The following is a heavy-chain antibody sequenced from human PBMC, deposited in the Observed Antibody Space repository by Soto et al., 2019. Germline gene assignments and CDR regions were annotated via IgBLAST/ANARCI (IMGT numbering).Heavy chain of an antibody. Sequence: QVQLVESGGGVVQPGRSLRLSCAASGFTFSSYGMHWVRQAPGKGLEWVAVISYDGSNKYYADSVKGRFTISRDNSKSTLYLQMNSLRAEDTAVYYCAKDPEYCSGGSCRLFDYWGQGTLVTVSS. J-gene: IGHJ4*02. CDR1: GFTFSSYG. D-gene: IGHD2-15*01. V-gene: IGHV3-30*18. CDR2: ISYDGSNK. CDR3: AKDPEYCSGGSCRLFDY.